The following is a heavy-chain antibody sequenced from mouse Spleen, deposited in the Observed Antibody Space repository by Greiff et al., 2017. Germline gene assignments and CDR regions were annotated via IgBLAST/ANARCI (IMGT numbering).Heavy chain of an antibody. V-gene: IGHV1-66*01. J-gene: IGHJ2*01. CDR2: IYPGSGNT. Sequence: QVQLQQSGPELVKPGASVKISCKASGYSFTSYYIHWVKQRPGQGLEWIGWIYPGSGNTKYNEKFKGKATLTADTSSSTAYMQLSSLTSEDSAVYYCAKGLLWRGYFDYWGQGTTLTVSS. CDR1: GYSFTSYY. D-gene: IGHD2-1*01. CDR3: AKGLLWRGYFDY.